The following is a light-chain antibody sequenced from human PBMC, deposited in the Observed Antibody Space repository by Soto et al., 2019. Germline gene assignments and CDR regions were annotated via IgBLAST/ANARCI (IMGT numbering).Light chain of an antibody. CDR1: SSDVGGYNY. CDR2: EVN. CDR3: SSYAGSSNV. Sequence: QSALTQPPSAPGSPGQSVAISCTGTSSDVGGYNYVSWYQQHPGKAPKLMIYEVNKRPSGVPDRLSGSKSGNTASLTVSGLQAEDEADYYCSSYAGSSNVFGTGTKLTVL. J-gene: IGLJ1*01. V-gene: IGLV2-8*01.